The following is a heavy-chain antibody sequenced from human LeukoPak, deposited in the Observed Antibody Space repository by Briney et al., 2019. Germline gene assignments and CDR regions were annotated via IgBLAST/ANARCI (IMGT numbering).Heavy chain of an antibody. V-gene: IGHV3-53*01. CDR1: GFTVSSNY. CDR3: ARGRPYYYDSSGYYPYDAFDI. D-gene: IGHD3-22*01. Sequence: GGSLRLSCAASGFTVSSNYMSWVRQAPGKGLEWVSVIYSGGSTHYADSVKGRFTISRDNSKNTLYLQMNSLRAEDTAVYYCARGRPYYYDSSGYYPYDAFDIWGQGTMVTVSS. J-gene: IGHJ3*02. CDR2: IYSGGST.